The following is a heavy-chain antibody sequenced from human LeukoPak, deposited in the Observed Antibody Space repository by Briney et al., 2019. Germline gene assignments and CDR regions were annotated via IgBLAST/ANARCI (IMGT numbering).Heavy chain of an antibody. J-gene: IGHJ4*02. CDR2: IYYSGST. V-gene: IGHV4-39*01. Sequence: SETLSLTCTVSGGSISSSGYYWGWIRQPPGKGLDWIGSIYYSGSTYYNPSLKGRVTISVDTSKNQFSLKLSSVTAADTAVYYCARVPKLGTWLQFGYFDSWGQGTLVTVSS. CDR1: GGSISSSGYY. D-gene: IGHD7-27*01. CDR3: ARVPKLGTWLQFGYFDS.